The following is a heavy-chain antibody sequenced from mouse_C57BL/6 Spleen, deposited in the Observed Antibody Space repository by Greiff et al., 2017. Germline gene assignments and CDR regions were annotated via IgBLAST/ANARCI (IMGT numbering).Heavy chain of an antibody. V-gene: IGHV1-55*01. CDR2: IYPGSGST. CDR1: GYTFTSYW. CDR3: AREDYDGFHYYAMDY. Sequence: QVQLQQSGAELVKPGASVKMSCKASGYTFTSYWITWVKQRPGPGLEWIGDIYPGSGSTNYNEKFKSKATLTVDTSSSTAYMQLRSLTSEDSAVYYGAREDYDGFHYYAMDYWGQGTSVTVSS. J-gene: IGHJ4*01. D-gene: IGHD1-2*01.